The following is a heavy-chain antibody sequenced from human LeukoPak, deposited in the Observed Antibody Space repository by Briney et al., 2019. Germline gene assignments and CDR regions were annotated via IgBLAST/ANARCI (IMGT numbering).Heavy chain of an antibody. CDR1: GFISSSYT. D-gene: IGHD6-6*01. CDR2: ISGSSNYI. CDR3: ARDLYSTSSFDY. V-gene: IGHV3-21*01. Sequence: GGSLRLSCAASGFISSSYTMNWVRQAPGKGLEWVSSISGSSNYIYYVDSVKGRFTISRDNAKNSLYLQMNSLRDEDTAVYYCARDLYSTSSFDYWGQGTLVTVSS. J-gene: IGHJ4*02.